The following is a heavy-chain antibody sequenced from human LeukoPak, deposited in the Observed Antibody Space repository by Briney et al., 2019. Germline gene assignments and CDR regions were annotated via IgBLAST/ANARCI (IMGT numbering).Heavy chain of an antibody. CDR1: GFTFSNAW. CDR2: IKQDGSEK. CDR3: ARDSITMVRGVLDY. D-gene: IGHD3-10*01. J-gene: IGHJ4*02. V-gene: IGHV3-7*01. Sequence: GGSLRLSCAASGFTFSNAWMSWVRQAPGKGLEWVANIKQDGSEKYYVDSVKGRFTISRDNAKNSLYLQMNSLRAEDTAVYYCARDSITMVRGVLDYWGQGTLVTVSS.